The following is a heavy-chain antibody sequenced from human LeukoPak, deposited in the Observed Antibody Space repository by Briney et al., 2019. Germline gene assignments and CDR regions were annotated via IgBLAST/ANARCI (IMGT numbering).Heavy chain of an antibody. V-gene: IGHV4-39*01. D-gene: IGHD2-2*01. J-gene: IGHJ4*02. CDR3: ARLLVVEGFDF. CDR1: VGSISSISDY. Sequence: SETLSLTCTVSVGSISSISDYWGWIRQPPGEVLEWIGSVYYSGSTYYNPSLKSRVTISVDTSKNQLSLKVSSVTATDTAVYYCARLLVVEGFDFWGQGTLVTVSS. CDR2: VYYSGST.